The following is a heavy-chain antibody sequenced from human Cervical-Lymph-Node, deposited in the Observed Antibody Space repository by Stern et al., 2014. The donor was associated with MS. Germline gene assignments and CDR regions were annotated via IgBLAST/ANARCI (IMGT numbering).Heavy chain of an antibody. CDR2: IYYSGST. Sequence: QLQLQESGPGLVKPSETLSLTCTVSGGSVSSGSYYWSWIRQPPGKGLEXIGYIYYSGSTNYNPSLKSRVTISVDTSKNQFSLKLSSVTAADTAVYYCAREPYSSGWPDYWGQGTLVTVSS. J-gene: IGHJ4*02. CDR1: GGSVSSGSYY. CDR3: AREPYSSGWPDY. D-gene: IGHD6-19*01. V-gene: IGHV4-61*01.